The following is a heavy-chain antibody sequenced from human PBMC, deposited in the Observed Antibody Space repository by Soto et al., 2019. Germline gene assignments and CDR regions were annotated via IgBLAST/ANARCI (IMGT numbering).Heavy chain of an antibody. CDR1: GFTFNSYS. Sequence: GSLRLSCAASGFTFNSYSMNWVRQAPAKGLEWVSSMSRSSRYIYYADSVKGRFTISRDNAKNSVYLQMNSLRAEDTAVYYCARDGGVAATLANYFDYWGQGTLVTVSS. J-gene: IGHJ4*02. CDR2: MSRSSRYI. D-gene: IGHD2-15*01. CDR3: ARDGGVAATLANYFDY. V-gene: IGHV3-21*01.